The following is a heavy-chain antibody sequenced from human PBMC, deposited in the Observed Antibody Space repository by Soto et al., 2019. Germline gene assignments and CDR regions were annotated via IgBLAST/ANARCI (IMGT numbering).Heavy chain of an antibody. V-gene: IGHV1-69*05. CDR3: ARGPIAAVGGTGAFDI. Sequence: QVQLVQSGAEVKKPGSSVKVSCKASGGTFSSYGISWVRQAPGQGLEWMGGIIPIFGTANYAQKFQGRVTITTDKSTSTVYMELSSLKYDDTAMNYCARGPIAAVGGTGAFDIWGQGTMVTVSA. J-gene: IGHJ3*02. CDR2: IIPIFGTA. CDR1: GGTFSSYG. D-gene: IGHD6-13*01.